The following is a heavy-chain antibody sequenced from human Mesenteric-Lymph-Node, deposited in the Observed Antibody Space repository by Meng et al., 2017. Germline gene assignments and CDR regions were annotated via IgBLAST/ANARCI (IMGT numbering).Heavy chain of an antibody. CDR1: GYTFASYG. V-gene: IGHV1-18*01. Sequence: QGHLLQSGAEVKKPGASVRVSGEASGYTFASYGISWLRQAPGQGLEWMGWFVNNVDTYSAQKFQGRVTMTTDTHTSTAFMELRSLRSDDTAVYYCARGTPGRSYSDYWGQGTLVTVSS. J-gene: IGHJ4*02. D-gene: IGHD3-10*01. CDR3: ARGTPGRSYSDY. CDR2: FVNNVDT.